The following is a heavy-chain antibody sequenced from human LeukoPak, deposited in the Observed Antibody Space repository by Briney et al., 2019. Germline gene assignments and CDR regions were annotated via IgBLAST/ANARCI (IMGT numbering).Heavy chain of an antibody. J-gene: IGHJ4*02. CDR1: GVTSSSYS. V-gene: IGHV3-21*01. CDR2: ISSIISYI. D-gene: IGHD1-26*01. CDR3: ARWYSGSDPKFDY. Sequence: PGGSLRLSCADSGVTSSSYSPNCVRHAPGKGLGWVSPISSIISYIYYADSVKGRFTISRDNAENSLYLQMNSLRAEDTAVYYCARWYSGSDPKFDYWGQGTLVTVSS.